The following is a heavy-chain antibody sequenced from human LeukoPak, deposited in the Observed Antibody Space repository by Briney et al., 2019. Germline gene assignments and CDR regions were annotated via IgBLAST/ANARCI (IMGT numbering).Heavy chain of an antibody. D-gene: IGHD6-6*01. V-gene: IGHV6-1*01. CDR2: TYYRSKWYN. CDR3: ARAAYVWIAAQNRFDP. Sequence: SQTLSLTCAISGDSVSSNSAAWNWIRQSPSRGLEWLGRTYYRSKWYNDYAVSVKCRITINPDTSKNQFSLQLNSVTPEDTAVYYCARAAYVWIAAQNRFDPWGQGTLVTVSS. CDR1: GDSVSSNSAA. J-gene: IGHJ5*02.